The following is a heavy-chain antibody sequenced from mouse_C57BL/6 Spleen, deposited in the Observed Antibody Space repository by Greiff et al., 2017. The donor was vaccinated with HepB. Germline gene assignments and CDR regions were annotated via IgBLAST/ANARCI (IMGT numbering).Heavy chain of an antibody. J-gene: IGHJ4*01. CDR3: ARSHWDQAMDY. D-gene: IGHD4-1*01. CDR2: IGTGGGT. CDR1: GFSLTSYA. V-gene: IGHV2-9-1*01. Sequence: VQLKQSGPGLVAPSQSLSITCTVSGFSLTSYAISWVRQPPGKGLEWLGVIGTGGGTNYNSALKFRLSISKDNSKSQVFLKMNSLQTDDTARYYCARSHWDQAMDYWGQGTSVTVSS.